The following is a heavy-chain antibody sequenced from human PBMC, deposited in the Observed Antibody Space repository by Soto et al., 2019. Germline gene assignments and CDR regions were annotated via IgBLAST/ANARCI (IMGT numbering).Heavy chain of an antibody. J-gene: IGHJ4*02. D-gene: IGHD6-19*01. CDR2: ISSSGGST. CDR1: GFTFSSYA. CDR3: AKGPGIAVAGTKSF. Sequence: PGGSLRLSCSASGFTFSSYAMHWVRQAPGKGLECVSAISSSGGSTYYADSVKGRFTISRDNSKNTLYLQMNSLRAEDTAVYYCAKGPGIAVAGTKSFWGQGTLVTVSS. V-gene: IGHV3-23*01.